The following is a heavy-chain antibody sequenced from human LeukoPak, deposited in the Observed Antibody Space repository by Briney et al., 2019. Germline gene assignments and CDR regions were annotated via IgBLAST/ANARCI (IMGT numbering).Heavy chain of an antibody. J-gene: IGHJ4*02. V-gene: IGHV3-21*01. CDR3: ARDLPEPLRYYGSGIFDY. D-gene: IGHD3-10*01. CDR2: ISSISSYI. CDR1: GFTFSSYS. Sequence: GGSLRLSCAASGFTFSSYSMNWVRQAPGKGLEWVSSISSISSYIYYADSVKGRFTISRDNAKNSLYLQMNSLRAEDTAVYYCARDLPEPLRYYGSGIFDYWGQGTLVTVSS.